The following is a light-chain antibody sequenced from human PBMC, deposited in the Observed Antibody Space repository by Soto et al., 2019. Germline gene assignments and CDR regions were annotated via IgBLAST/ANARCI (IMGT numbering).Light chain of an antibody. CDR1: SSDVGDYNY. J-gene: IGLJ2*01. Sequence: QSALTQPASVSGSPGQSITISCTGTSSDVGDYNYVSWYQQHPGKAPKLMIYDVSNRPSGVSNRFSGSKSENTASLTISGLQAEDEADYYCSSYTGSNTVVFGGGTQLTVL. CDR3: SSYTGSNTVV. CDR2: DVS. V-gene: IGLV2-14*03.